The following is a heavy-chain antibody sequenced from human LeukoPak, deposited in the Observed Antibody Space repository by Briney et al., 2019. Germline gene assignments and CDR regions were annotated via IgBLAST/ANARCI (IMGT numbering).Heavy chain of an antibody. CDR2: IYYSGST. D-gene: IGHD6-19*01. V-gene: IGHV4-39*07. J-gene: IGHJ4*02. Sequence: SETLSLTCTVSGGSISSGSYYWGWIRQPPGKGLEWIGSIYYSGSTYYNPSLKSRVTISVDTSKNQFSLKLSSVTAADTAVYYCARVHSSGWTIVDYWGQGTLVTVSS. CDR3: ARVHSSGWTIVDY. CDR1: GGSISSGSYY.